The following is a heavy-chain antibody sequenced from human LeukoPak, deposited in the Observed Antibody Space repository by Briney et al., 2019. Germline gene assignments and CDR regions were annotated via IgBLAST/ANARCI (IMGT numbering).Heavy chain of an antibody. Sequence: GGSLRLSCAASGFTFSRYWMNWVRQAPGKGLEWVANIKRDGNEKNYVDSVKGRLSISRDNAKNSLYLQMDSMRAEDTAVYYCAKEGAYPIITYDSWGQGALVTVSS. CDR1: GFTFSRYW. J-gene: IGHJ5*01. CDR3: AKEGAYPIITYDS. CDR2: IKRDGNEK. D-gene: IGHD3-10*01. V-gene: IGHV3-7*01.